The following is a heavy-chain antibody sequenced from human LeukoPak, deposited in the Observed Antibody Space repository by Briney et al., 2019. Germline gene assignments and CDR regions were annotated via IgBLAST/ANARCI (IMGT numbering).Heavy chain of an antibody. CDR2: INQYGREK. Sequence: PGGSLRLSCAASGFTFSSYWMSWVRQAPGKGLQWVANINQYGREKYYVYSVKGRFTISRDNAKNSLYLQMNSLRDEDTAVYYCAREQAYYYDSSGTVLTAEIKYYFDYWGQGTLVTVSS. V-gene: IGHV3-7*01. J-gene: IGHJ4*02. D-gene: IGHD3-22*01. CDR3: AREQAYYYDSSGTVLTAEIKYYFDY. CDR1: GFTFSSYW.